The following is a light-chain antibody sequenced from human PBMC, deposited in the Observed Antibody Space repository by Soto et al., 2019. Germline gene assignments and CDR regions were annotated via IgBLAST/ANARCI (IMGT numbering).Light chain of an antibody. Sequence: QSVLTQPPSASGTPGQRVTISCSGSSSNIGSNTVNWYQQLPGTAPKLLIYSNNQRPSGVPDRFSGSKSGTSASLAISGLQSEDEADYYCAAWDDSLNGSWVFGGGTKVTVI. J-gene: IGLJ3*02. CDR1: SSNIGSNT. V-gene: IGLV1-44*01. CDR2: SNN. CDR3: AAWDDSLNGSWV.